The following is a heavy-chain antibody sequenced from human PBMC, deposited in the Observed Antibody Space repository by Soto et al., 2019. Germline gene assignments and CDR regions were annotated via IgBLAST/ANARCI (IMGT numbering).Heavy chain of an antibody. J-gene: IGHJ4*02. CDR1: GYTFTSYG. CDR2: ISAYNGNT. Sequence: ASVKVSCKASGYTFTSYGISWVRQPPGQGLEWMGWISAYNGNTNYAQKLQGRVTMTTDTSTSTAYMELGSLRSDDTAVYYCARHLICSSGLGCFYYWGQGTLVTVSS. V-gene: IGHV1-18*01. CDR3: ARHLICSSGLGCFYY. D-gene: IGHD6-19*01.